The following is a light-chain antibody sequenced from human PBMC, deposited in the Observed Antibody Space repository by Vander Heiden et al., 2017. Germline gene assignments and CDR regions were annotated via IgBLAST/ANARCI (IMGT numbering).Light chain of an antibody. V-gene: IGKV2-30*02. J-gene: IGKJ3*01. CDR2: KVS. CDR1: QGLVHTDGDVY. CDR3: MQGTRWPT. Sequence: DVVMPQSPMSLVATVGQAVSFSCKPSQGLVHTDGDVYLNWYHQRPGQSPRRLIYKVSNRASGVPDRCSGSGSGTDFTLRISRVEADDVGIYFCMQGTRWPTFGPGT.